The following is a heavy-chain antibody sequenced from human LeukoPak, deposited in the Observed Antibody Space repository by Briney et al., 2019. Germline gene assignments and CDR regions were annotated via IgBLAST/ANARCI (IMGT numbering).Heavy chain of an antibody. CDR3: ARGSHYFDY. Sequence: PGRSLRLSCAASGFTFSSYAMHWVRQAPGKGLEWVAVISYDGSNKCYADSVKGRFTISRDNSKNTLYLQMNSLRAEDTAVYYCARGSHYFDYWGQGTLVTVSS. D-gene: IGHD6-6*01. CDR1: GFTFSSYA. V-gene: IGHV3-30*04. J-gene: IGHJ4*02. CDR2: ISYDGSNK.